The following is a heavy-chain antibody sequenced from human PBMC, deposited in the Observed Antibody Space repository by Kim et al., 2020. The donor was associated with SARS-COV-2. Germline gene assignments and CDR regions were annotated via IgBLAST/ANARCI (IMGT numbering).Heavy chain of an antibody. D-gene: IGHD5-18*01. CDR3: AGGIQLWLVDY. CDR1: GGSISSYY. Sequence: SETLSLTCTVSGGSISSYYWSWIRQPPGKGLEWIGYIYYSGSTNYNPSLKSRVTISVDTSKNQFSLKLSSVTAADTAVYYCAGGIQLWLVDYWGQGTLVTVSS. CDR2: IYYSGST. J-gene: IGHJ4*02. V-gene: IGHV4-59*01.